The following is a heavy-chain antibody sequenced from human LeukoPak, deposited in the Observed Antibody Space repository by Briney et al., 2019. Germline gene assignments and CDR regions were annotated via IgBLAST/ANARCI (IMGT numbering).Heavy chain of an antibody. V-gene: IGHV4-38-2*01. CDR2: IYHSGST. J-gene: IGHJ4*02. Sequence: PSETLSLTCAVSGYSISSGYYWGWIRQPPGKGLEWVGSIYHSGSTYYNPPLKSRVTISVDTSKNQFSLKLSSVTAADTAVYYCASKWFGELSDPGFDYWGQGTLVTVSS. D-gene: IGHD3-10*01. CDR3: ASKWFGELSDPGFDY. CDR1: GYSISSGYY.